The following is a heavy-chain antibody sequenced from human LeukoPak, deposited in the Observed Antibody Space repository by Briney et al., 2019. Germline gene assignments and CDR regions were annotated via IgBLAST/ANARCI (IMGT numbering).Heavy chain of an antibody. Sequence: SETLSLTCTVSSYSISSGYYWGWIRQPPGKGLEWIGNIYHSGNTYYKPSLKSRVTISVDTSKNQFSLKLSSVTAADTAVYYCARNPAAGTRDWFDPWGQGTLVTVSS. CDR1: SYSISSGYY. D-gene: IGHD6-13*01. CDR2: IYHSGNT. J-gene: IGHJ5*02. V-gene: IGHV4-38-2*02. CDR3: ARNPAAGTRDWFDP.